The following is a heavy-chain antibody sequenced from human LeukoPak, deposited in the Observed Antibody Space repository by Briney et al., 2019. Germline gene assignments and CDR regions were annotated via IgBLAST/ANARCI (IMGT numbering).Heavy chain of an antibody. J-gene: IGHJ4*02. CDR3: ARAVDDNVWGSYRPPGH. V-gene: IGHV3-30*03. CDR1: GFTFSNYG. CDR2: ISYDGSNK. D-gene: IGHD3-16*02. Sequence: GGSLRLSCAASGFTFSNYGMHWVRQAPGKGLEWVAVISYDGSNKYYADSVKGRFTVSRGNSKNTLYLQMNSLRAEDTAVYYCARAVDDNVWGSYRPPGHWGQGTLVTVSS.